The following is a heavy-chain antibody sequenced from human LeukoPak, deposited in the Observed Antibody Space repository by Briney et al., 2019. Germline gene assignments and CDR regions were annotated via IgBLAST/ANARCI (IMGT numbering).Heavy chain of an antibody. Sequence: GASVKVSCKASGGSFSSYAISWVRQAPGQGLEWMGEILPIIGTANNAQKFQGRVTITADDSTSTAYMEVTSLRSEDTAVYYCARGENAIFDCWGQGTLATVSS. CDR2: ILPIIGTA. V-gene: IGHV1-69*13. J-gene: IGHJ4*02. CDR1: GGSFSSYA. CDR3: ARGENAIFDC.